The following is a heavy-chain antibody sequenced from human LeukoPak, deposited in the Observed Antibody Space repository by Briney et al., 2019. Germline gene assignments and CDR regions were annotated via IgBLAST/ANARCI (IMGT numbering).Heavy chain of an antibody. CDR3: ARHQYSSSWYRGFWFDP. CDR2: INHSGGT. J-gene: IGHJ5*02. D-gene: IGHD6-13*01. V-gene: IGHV4-34*01. Sequence: SETLSLTCAVYGGSFSGYYWSWIRQPPGKGLEWIGEINHSGGTNYNPSLKSRVTISVDTSKNQFSLKLSSVTAADTAVYYCARHQYSSSWYRGFWFDPWGQGTLVTVSS. CDR1: GGSFSGYY.